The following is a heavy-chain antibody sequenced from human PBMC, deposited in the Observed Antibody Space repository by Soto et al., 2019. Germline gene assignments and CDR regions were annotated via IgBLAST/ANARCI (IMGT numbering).Heavy chain of an antibody. V-gene: IGHV3-7*05. Sequence: PGGSLRLSCAASGFTLSSYWMSWVRQAPGKGLEWVANIKQDGSEKYYVDSVKGRLTISRDNAKNSLYLQMNSLRAEDTAVYYCARDALVRGAYYNYGMDVWGKGTTVTVSS. J-gene: IGHJ6*04. CDR3: ARDALVRGAYYNYGMDV. CDR1: GFTLSSYW. D-gene: IGHD3-10*01. CDR2: IKQDGSEK.